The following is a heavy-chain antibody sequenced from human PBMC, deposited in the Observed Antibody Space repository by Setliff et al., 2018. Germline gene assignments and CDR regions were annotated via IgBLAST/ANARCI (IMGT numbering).Heavy chain of an antibody. CDR2: MNPNSGNT. CDR1: GYTFTSYD. CDR3: ARDRDSSGYPYYFDY. D-gene: IGHD3-22*01. V-gene: IGHV1-8*02. J-gene: IGHJ4*02. Sequence: EASVKVSCKASGYTFTSYDINWVRQATGQGLEWMGWMNPNSGNTGYAQKFQGRVTMTRDTSISTAYMELSRLRSDDTAVYYCARDRDSSGYPYYFDYWGQGTLVTVSS.